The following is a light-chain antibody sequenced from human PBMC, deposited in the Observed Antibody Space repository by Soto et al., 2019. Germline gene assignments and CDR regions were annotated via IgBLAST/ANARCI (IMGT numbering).Light chain of an antibody. J-gene: IGKJ5*01. Sequence: EIVLTQSPATLSLSPGERATLSCGASQSVSGNHLAWYQQKRGLAPRILIYDAYSRSTGVADRFSGTGSGTDFTLIINSLEPEDSAMYYCQQYGGSQITFGQGTRLEIK. CDR1: QSVSGNH. CDR2: DAY. V-gene: IGKV3D-20*01. CDR3: QQYGGSQIT.